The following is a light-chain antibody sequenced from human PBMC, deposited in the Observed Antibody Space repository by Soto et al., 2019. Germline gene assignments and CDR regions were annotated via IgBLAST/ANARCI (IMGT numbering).Light chain of an antibody. CDR3: CSYAGSSTEV. CDR1: SSDVGSYDL. CDR2: EVS. V-gene: IGLV2-23*02. Sequence: QSVLTQPASVSGSPGQSITSSCTGTSSDVGSYDLVSWYQHHPGKAPKLMIYEVSKRPSGVSNRFSGSKSGNTASLTISGLQAEDEADYYCCSYAGSSTEVFGGGTKLTVL. J-gene: IGLJ3*02.